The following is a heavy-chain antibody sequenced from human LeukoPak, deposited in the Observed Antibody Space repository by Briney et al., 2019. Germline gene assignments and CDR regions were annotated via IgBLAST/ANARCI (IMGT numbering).Heavy chain of an antibody. CDR2: INHSGST. CDR1: GGSFSGYY. D-gene: IGHD6-19*01. CDR3: ARHVLAVAGTIFDY. V-gene: IGHV4-34*01. J-gene: IGHJ4*02. Sequence: SETLSLTCAVYGGSFSGYYWSWIRQPPGKGLEWIGEINHSGSTNYNPSLKSRVTISVDTSKNQFSLKLSSVTAADTAVYYCARHVLAVAGTIFDYWGQGTLVTVSS.